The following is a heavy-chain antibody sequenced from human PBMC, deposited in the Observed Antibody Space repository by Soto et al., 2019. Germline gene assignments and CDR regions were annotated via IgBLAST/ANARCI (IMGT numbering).Heavy chain of an antibody. Sequence: EVQLLESGGGLVQPGGSLSPSVAAPGLPFGSIALGWSGKAPGKGREWVSAISGSGGRTYYADSVKGRFTISRDNSKNTLYLQMNSLRAEDTAVYYCAKAPTNYGSGSYYYYWGQGTLVTVSS. D-gene: IGHD3-10*01. J-gene: IGHJ4*02. CDR3: AKAPTNYGSGSYYYY. V-gene: IGHV3-23*01. CDR1: GLPFGSIA. CDR2: ISGSGGRT.